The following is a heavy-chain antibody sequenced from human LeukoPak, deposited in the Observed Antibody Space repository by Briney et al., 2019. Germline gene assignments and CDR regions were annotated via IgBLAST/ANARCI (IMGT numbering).Heavy chain of an antibody. Sequence: SETLSLTCTVSGGSISSYYWSWIRQPPGKGLEWVGYIYYSGSTNYNPSLKSRVTISVDTSKNQFSLKLSSVTAADTAVYYCARVRRGDYDFWSGYYFDYWGQGTLVTVSS. D-gene: IGHD3-3*01. V-gene: IGHV4-59*01. CDR2: IYYSGST. CDR3: ARVRRGDYDFWSGYYFDY. J-gene: IGHJ4*02. CDR1: GGSISSYY.